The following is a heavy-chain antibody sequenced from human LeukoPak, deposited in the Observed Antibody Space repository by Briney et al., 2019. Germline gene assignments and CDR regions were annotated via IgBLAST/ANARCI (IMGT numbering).Heavy chain of an antibody. Sequence: AASVKVSCKASGYTFTSYGISWVRQAPGQGLEWMGWISAYNGNTNYAQKLQGRVTMTTDTSTSTAYMELRSLRSDDTAVYYCARASRSVVVPAAIRPPAFDIWGQGTMVTVSS. J-gene: IGHJ3*02. V-gene: IGHV1-18*01. CDR3: ARASRSVVVPAAIRPPAFDI. D-gene: IGHD2-2*01. CDR2: ISAYNGNT. CDR1: GYTFTSYG.